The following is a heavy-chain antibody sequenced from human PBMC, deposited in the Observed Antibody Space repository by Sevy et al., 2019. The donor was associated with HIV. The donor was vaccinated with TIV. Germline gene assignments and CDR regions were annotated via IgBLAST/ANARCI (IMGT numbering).Heavy chain of an antibody. Sequence: ASVKVSCKASGYFFTGYYLHWMRQTPGQGLEWMGRINPNSGGTNYAQNFQGRVTMTRDTSISTAYMELSRLRSDDTAVYYCARGGGYSSGWWTFDYWGQGTLLTVSS. CDR2: INPNSGGT. J-gene: IGHJ4*02. D-gene: IGHD6-19*01. V-gene: IGHV1-2*06. CDR3: ARGGGYSSGWWTFDY. CDR1: GYFFTGYY.